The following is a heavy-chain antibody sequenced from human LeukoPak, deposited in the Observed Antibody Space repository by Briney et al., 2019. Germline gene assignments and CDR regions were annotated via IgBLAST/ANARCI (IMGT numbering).Heavy chain of an antibody. D-gene: IGHD1-1*01. CDR3: VRARTTGTWGDAFDI. CDR2: IRSGGSPK. CDR1: GFTFTNYE. V-gene: IGHV3-48*03. J-gene: IGHJ3*02. Sequence: GGSLRLSCVASGFTFTNYEMNWVRQAPGKGLEWVSYIRSGGSPKYYADSVKGRFTISRDNAKNSLYLQMNSLRAEDTAVYYCVRARTTGTWGDAFDIWGQGTMVTVSS.